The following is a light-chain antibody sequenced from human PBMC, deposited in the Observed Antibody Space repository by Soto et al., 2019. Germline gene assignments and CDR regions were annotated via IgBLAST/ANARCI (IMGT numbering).Light chain of an antibody. CDR2: GAS. Sequence: EIVMTQSPATLSVSPGERATLSCRASQSVSSNLAWYQQKPGQAPRLLMYGASTRATGIPARFSGSGSGTDFTLTISRLEPEDFAVYYCQQYVNTVRTLGQGTKVDIK. J-gene: IGKJ1*01. CDR3: QQYVNTVRT. CDR1: QSVSSN. V-gene: IGKV3-15*01.